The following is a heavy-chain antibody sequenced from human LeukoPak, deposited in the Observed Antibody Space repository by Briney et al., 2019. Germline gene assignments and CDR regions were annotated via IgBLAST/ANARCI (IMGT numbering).Heavy chain of an antibody. J-gene: IGHJ4*02. CDR1: GGSISSYY. CDR2: VYYSGST. V-gene: IGHV4-39*01. Sequence: SETLSLTCTVSGGSISSYYWGWIRQPPGKGLEWIGGVYYSGSTYYNPSLKGRVTISVDTSKNQFSLKLTSVTAADTAVYYCARLDHADNFDYWGQGALVTVSS. CDR3: ARLDHADNFDY. D-gene: IGHD1-14*01.